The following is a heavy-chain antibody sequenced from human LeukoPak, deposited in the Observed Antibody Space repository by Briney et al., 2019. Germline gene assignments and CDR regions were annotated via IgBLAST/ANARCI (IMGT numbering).Heavy chain of an antibody. D-gene: IGHD1-1*01. Sequence: GGSLRLSCAASGFSFRSYSMNWVRQAPGKGLEWVSSISRGGSYKFYADSVKGRFTISRDSAKNSLYVQLNSLRAEDTAVYYCARSLKVTTAPDSFDIWGQGTMVTVSS. CDR2: ISRGGSYK. CDR3: ARSLKVTTAPDSFDI. J-gene: IGHJ3*02. V-gene: IGHV3-21*06. CDR1: GFSFRSYS.